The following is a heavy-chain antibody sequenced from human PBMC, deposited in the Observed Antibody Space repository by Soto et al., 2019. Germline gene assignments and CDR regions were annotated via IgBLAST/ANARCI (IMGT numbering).Heavy chain of an antibody. Sequence: SETLSLTCTVSGGSISSSSYYWGWIRQPPGKGLEWIGSIYYSGSTYYNPSLKSRVTISVDTSKNQFSLKLSSVTAADTAVYYCARQDSSGWIGFDRWFDPWGQGTLVTVSS. CDR1: GGSISSSSYY. V-gene: IGHV4-39*01. CDR3: ARQDSSGWIGFDRWFDP. D-gene: IGHD6-19*01. J-gene: IGHJ5*02. CDR2: IYYSGST.